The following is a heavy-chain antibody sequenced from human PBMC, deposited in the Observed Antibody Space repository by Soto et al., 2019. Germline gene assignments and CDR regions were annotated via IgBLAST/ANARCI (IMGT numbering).Heavy chain of an antibody. CDR3: ATPAEALETAMLKGLAH. CDR1: GGTFSNSA. Sequence: GASVKVSCKASGGTFSNSAIIWVRQAPGQGLEWMGGILPIFGTPNYAQKFQGRLTISADEFSSTAYMELNILRSEDTAVYYCATPAEALETAMLKGLAHWGQGSLVTVSS. D-gene: IGHD5-18*01. CDR2: ILPIFGTP. V-gene: IGHV1-69*13. J-gene: IGHJ4*02.